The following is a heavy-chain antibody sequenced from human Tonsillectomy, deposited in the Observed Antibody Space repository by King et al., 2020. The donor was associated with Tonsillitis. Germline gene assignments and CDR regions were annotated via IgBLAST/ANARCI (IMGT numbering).Heavy chain of an antibody. V-gene: IGHV3-30-3*01. CDR3: AREGVVSNYYYGMDV. CDR2: ISYEGSNK. D-gene: IGHD2-2*01. CDR1: GFTFSSYA. J-gene: IGHJ6*02. Sequence: VQLVESGGAVVQPGRSLRLSCAASGFTFSSYAMHWVRQAPGKGLEWVAIISYEGSNKYYADSVKGRFTISRDNSKNTLYVQMNRLRAEDTAVYYCAREGVVSNYYYGMDVWGQGTTVTVSS.